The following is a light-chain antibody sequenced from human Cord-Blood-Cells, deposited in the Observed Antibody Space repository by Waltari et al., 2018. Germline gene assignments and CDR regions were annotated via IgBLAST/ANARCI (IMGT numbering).Light chain of an antibody. CDR3: QVWDSSSDHWV. J-gene: IGLJ3*02. CDR1: NIGSKS. Sequence: SYVLTQPPSASVAPGKTARINCGGNNIGSKSVHWYQQKPGQAPVLVIYYDSDRPSGIPERFSGSNSGNTATLTISRVEAGDEADYYCQVWDSSSDHWVFGGGTKLTVL. V-gene: IGLV3-21*04. CDR2: YDS.